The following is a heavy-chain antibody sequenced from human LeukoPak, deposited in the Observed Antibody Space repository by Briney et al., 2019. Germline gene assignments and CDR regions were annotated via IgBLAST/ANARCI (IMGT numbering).Heavy chain of an antibody. J-gene: IGHJ4*02. V-gene: IGHV3-30*18. Sequence: GGSLRLSCAASGFTFSSYGMHWVRQAPGKGLEWVAVISYDGSNKYYADSVKGRFTISRDNSKNTLYLQMNSLRAEDTAVYYCAKDAWTYYYDSSGYYDYWGRGTLVTVSS. CDR1: GFTFSSYG. CDR2: ISYDGSNK. D-gene: IGHD3-22*01. CDR3: AKDAWTYYYDSSGYYDY.